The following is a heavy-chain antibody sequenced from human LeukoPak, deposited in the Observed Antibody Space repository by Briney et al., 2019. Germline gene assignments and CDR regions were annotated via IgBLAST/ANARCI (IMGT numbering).Heavy chain of an antibody. D-gene: IGHD4-17*01. CDR1: GGSIRSDY. CDR3: ARTRYGGYYMDV. V-gene: IGHV4-59*01. J-gene: IGHJ6*03. Sequence: SETLSLTCTVSGGSIRSDYWSWLRQPPGKGLEWIGYIYNSGTTNHNPSLKSRATISVDTSKNQFSLKLSPVTAADTAVYYCARTRYGGYYMDVWGKGTTVTVSS. CDR2: IYNSGTT.